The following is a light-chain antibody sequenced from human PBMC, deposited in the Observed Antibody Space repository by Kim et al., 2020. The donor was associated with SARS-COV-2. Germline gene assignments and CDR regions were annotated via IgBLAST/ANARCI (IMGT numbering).Light chain of an antibody. V-gene: IGKV3-11*01. CDR1: QSVSSY. Sequence: LSPGERATLSCRASQSVSSYLAWYQQKPGQAPRLLIYDASNRATGIPARFSGTGSGTDFTLTISSLEPEDFAVYYCQQRSNWPPYTFGQGTKLEI. CDR2: DAS. CDR3: QQRSNWPPYT. J-gene: IGKJ2*01.